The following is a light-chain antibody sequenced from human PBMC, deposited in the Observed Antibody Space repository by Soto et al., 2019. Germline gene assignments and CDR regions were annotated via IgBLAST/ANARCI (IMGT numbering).Light chain of an antibody. V-gene: IGLV2-14*01. Sequence: QSALTQPASVSGSPGQSITISGTGTSSDVGIYKYVSWYQQHPGKAPNLMIYEVTNRPSGVSNRFSGSKSGNTASLTISGLQAEDEADYYCSSYTSSSTVVFGGGTKLTVL. J-gene: IGLJ2*01. CDR3: SSYTSSSTVV. CDR2: EVT. CDR1: SSDVGIYKY.